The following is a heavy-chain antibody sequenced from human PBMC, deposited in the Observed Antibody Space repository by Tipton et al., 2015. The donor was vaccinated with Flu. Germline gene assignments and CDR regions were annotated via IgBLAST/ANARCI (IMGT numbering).Heavy chain of an antibody. CDR2: INHSGST. CDR3: ARRGRRYDFWSGYYDPAFDI. V-gene: IGHV4-34*01. Sequence: TLSLTCAVYGGSFSGYYWSWIRQPPGKGLEWIGEINHSGSTNYNPSLKSRVTISVDTSKNQFSLKLSSVTAADTAVYYCARRGRRYDFWSGYYDPAFDIWGQGTMVTVSS. CDR1: GGSFSGYY. D-gene: IGHD3-3*01. J-gene: IGHJ3*02.